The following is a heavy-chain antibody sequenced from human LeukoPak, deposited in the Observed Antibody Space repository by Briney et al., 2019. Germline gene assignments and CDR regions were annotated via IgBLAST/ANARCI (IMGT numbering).Heavy chain of an antibody. CDR3: ARDAEGIAVATY. Sequence: ASVKVSCKASGGTFSSYAISWVRQAPGQGLEWMGRIIPILGIANYAQKFQGRVTITADKSTSTAYMELSSLRSEDTAVYYCARDAEGIAVATYWGQGTLVTVSS. J-gene: IGHJ4*02. V-gene: IGHV1-69*04. D-gene: IGHD6-19*01. CDR2: IIPILGIA. CDR1: GGTFSSYA.